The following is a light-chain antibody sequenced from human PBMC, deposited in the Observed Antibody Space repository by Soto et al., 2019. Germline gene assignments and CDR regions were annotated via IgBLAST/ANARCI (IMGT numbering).Light chain of an antibody. J-gene: IGKJ4*01. CDR1: QGLVNW. Sequence: EIQVTQSPSSVSVSVGDRVTITCRASQGLVNWLAWYQQKPGKAPKLLIYASSSFQSGVPSRFSGSGSGTDFTLTISSLQPEDFATYYCQQTSSFPFTFGGGTKVEIK. CDR3: QQTSSFPFT. CDR2: ASS. V-gene: IGKV1-12*02.